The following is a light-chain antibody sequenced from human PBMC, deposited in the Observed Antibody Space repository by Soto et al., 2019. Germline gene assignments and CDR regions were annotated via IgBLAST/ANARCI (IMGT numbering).Light chain of an antibody. J-gene: IGKJ5*01. Sequence: DIQMTQAPCSLSASVGDGVTITCRASQSISSYLNWYQQKPGKAPKLLIYAASSLQSGVPSRFSGSGSETEFTLTISSLQPDDFATYYCQQYNSYSFGQGTRLEIK. CDR2: AAS. CDR1: QSISSY. V-gene: IGKV1-39*01. CDR3: QQYNSYS.